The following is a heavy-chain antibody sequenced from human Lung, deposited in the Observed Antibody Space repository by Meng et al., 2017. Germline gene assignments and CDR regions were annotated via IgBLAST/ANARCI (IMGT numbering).Heavy chain of an antibody. CDR1: GYTFTKYG. V-gene: IGHV1-18*01. D-gene: IGHD2-15*01. CDR2: ISGYNGNT. CDR3: ARAEEEYCSDGSCPNFDF. Sequence: QVQLVQSGAEVNKPGASVKVSFKASGYTFTKYGITWVRQAPGQGLEWMGWISGYNGNTNYAQKLQGRVTMTTDTSTSTAYMELRSLRSDDAAVYYCARAEEEYCSDGSCPNFDFWGQGTLVTVSS. J-gene: IGHJ4*02.